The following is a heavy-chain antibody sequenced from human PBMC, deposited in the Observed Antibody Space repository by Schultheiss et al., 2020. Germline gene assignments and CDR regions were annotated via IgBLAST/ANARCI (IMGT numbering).Heavy chain of an antibody. V-gene: IGHV3-33*08. CDR2: IWYVGSNK. CDR3: ARDFWSGKTSYGMDV. Sequence: GGSLRLSCAASGFTFSSYAMHWVRQAPGKGLEWVAVIWYVGSNKYYADSVKGRFTISRDNAKNSLYLQMNSLRAEDTAVYYCARDFWSGKTSYGMDVWGQGTTVTVS. D-gene: IGHD3-3*01. CDR1: GFTFSSYA. J-gene: IGHJ6*02.